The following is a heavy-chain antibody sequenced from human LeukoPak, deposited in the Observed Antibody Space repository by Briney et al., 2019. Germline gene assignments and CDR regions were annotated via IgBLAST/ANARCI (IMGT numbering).Heavy chain of an antibody. Sequence: KPGGSLRLSCEASGFTFSGHYMDWVRQAPGKGLEWVSNIRSNGRDTYYTDSVKGRFTISRDNSKNTLYLEMNSLRAEDTAVYYCAKGGYTTCFDPWGQGTLVTVSS. D-gene: IGHD2-15*01. V-gene: IGHV3-11*03. J-gene: IGHJ5*02. CDR1: GFTFSGHY. CDR2: IRSNGRDT. CDR3: AKGGYTTCFDP.